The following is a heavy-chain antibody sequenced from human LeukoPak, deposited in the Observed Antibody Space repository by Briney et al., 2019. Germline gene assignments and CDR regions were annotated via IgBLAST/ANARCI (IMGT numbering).Heavy chain of an antibody. J-gene: IGHJ4*02. V-gene: IGHV3-20*04. CDR2: VNWNGGTT. CDR1: GFTFDDYG. D-gene: IGHD7-27*01. CDR3: ARGPLGKDYFDY. Sequence: PGGSLRLSCAASGFTFDDYGMSWVRQAPGKGLEWVSGVNWNGGTTGYADSVKGRFTNSRDNAKNSLYLQMNSLRAEDTALYYCARGPLGKDYFDYWGQGTLVTVSS.